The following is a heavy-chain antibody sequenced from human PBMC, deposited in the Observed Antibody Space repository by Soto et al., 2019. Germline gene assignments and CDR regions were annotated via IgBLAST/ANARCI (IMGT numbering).Heavy chain of an antibody. CDR3: AREGILEWLLDY. Sequence: EVQLVESGGGLVQPGGSLRLSCAASGFTFSSYSMNWVRQAPGKGLEWVSYISSSSTIYYADSVKGRFTISRDNAKNSLYLQMNSLRAEDTAVYYCAREGILEWLLDYWGQGTLVTVSS. J-gene: IGHJ4*02. V-gene: IGHV3-48*01. CDR1: GFTFSSYS. D-gene: IGHD3-3*01. CDR2: ISSSSTI.